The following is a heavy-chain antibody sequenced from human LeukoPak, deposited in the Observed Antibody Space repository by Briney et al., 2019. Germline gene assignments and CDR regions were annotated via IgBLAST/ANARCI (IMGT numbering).Heavy chain of an antibody. V-gene: IGHV1-69*06. CDR2: IIPIFGTA. Sequence: SVKVSCKASGGTFGSYAISWVRQAPGQGLEWMGGIIPIFGTANYAQKFQGRVTITADKSTSTAYMELRSLRSDDTAVYYCARGYYDILTAYYYYFDYWGQGTLVTVSS. J-gene: IGHJ4*02. CDR3: ARGYYDILTAYYYYFDY. D-gene: IGHD3-9*01. CDR1: GGTFGSYA.